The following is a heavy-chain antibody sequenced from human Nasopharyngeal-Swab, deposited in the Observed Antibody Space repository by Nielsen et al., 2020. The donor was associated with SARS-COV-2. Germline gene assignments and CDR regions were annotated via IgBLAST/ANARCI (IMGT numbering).Heavy chain of an antibody. Sequence: SVKVSCKASGGTFPTFGISWVRQTPGQGLEWMGGIIPMVGITNYAPRFQGRVTMTADKSTSTAYMELSSLRSDDTAMYYCAREPQAGVVTTIDYFDSWGQGTLVTVSS. J-gene: IGHJ4*02. CDR2: IIPMVGIT. CDR3: AREPQAGVVTTIDYFDS. CDR1: GGTFPTFG. V-gene: IGHV1-69*10. D-gene: IGHD2-21*02.